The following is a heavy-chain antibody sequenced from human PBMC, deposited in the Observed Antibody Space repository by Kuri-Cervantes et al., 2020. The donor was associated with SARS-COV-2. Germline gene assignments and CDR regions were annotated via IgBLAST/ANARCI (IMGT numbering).Heavy chain of an antibody. CDR3: ARHSPEIDY. V-gene: IGHV4-59*08. Sequence: SETLSLTCTVSGGSISSYYWSWIRQPPGKGLEWIGYIYYSGSTYYNPSLKSRVTISVDTSKNQFSLKLSSVTAADTAVYYCARHSPEIDYWGQGTLVTVSS. CDR2: IYYSGST. J-gene: IGHJ4*02. CDR1: GGSISSYY.